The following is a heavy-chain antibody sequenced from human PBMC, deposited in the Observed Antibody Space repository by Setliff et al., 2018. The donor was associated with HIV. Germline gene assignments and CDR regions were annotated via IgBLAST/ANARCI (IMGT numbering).Heavy chain of an antibody. CDR2: ILYSGNS. Sequence: SETLSLPCTVSGDSISSGGYYWSWIRQFPGKTLEWLGYILYSGNSNYNPSFKNRVTISLNEAKRQFSLDLKYVTSADTAVYYCATEGREKLALFDHLGLGTLVTVSS. CDR3: ATEGREKLALFDH. D-gene: IGHD6-6*01. J-gene: IGHJ4*02. V-gene: IGHV4-61*08. CDR1: GDSISSGGYY.